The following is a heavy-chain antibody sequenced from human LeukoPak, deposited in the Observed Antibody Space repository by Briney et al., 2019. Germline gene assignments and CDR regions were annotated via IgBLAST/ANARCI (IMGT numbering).Heavy chain of an antibody. J-gene: IGHJ4*02. V-gene: IGHV4-30-2*01. CDR2: IYHSGST. D-gene: IGHD3-3*01. CDR1: GGSISSGGYY. Sequence: PSGTLSLTCTVSGGSISSGGYYWSWIRQPPGKGLEWIGYIYHSGSTYYNPSLKSRVTISVDRSKNQFSLKLSSVTAADTAVYYCARGAEGDFWSGYLFDYWGQGTLVTVSS. CDR3: ARGAEGDFWSGYLFDY.